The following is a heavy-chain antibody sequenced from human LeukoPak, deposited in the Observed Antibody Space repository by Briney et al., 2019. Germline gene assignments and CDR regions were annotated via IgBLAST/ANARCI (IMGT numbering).Heavy chain of an antibody. D-gene: IGHD5-18*01. Sequence: PSETLSPTCSVSGGSISTSRYSWGWIRQPPGKGLEWIGSLYYSGTTYYNPSLKSRVTISVDTSKNQFSLKLSSVTAADTAVYYCARHGLSGYSYGYSKPYNWFDPWGQGTLVTVSS. V-gene: IGHV4-39*01. CDR1: GGSISTSRYS. CDR3: ARHGLSGYSYGYSKPYNWFDP. CDR2: LYYSGTT. J-gene: IGHJ5*02.